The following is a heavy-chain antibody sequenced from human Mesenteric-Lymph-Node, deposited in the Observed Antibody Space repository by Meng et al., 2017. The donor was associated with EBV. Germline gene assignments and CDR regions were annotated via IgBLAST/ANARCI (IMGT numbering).Heavy chain of an antibody. Sequence: QGRVQESGQGLVKPSGTLSLTCAVSGGSISSGDWWSWVRQSPGKGLEWIGEIYHSGTTNYNPSLKSRVTMSVDKSKNQFSLKLNPVTAADTAVYYCAREREDYYYGLDVWGEGTTVTVSS. V-gene: IGHV4-4*02. D-gene: IGHD5-24*01. CDR3: AREREDYYYGLDV. CDR1: GGSISSGDW. J-gene: IGHJ6*04. CDR2: IYHSGTT.